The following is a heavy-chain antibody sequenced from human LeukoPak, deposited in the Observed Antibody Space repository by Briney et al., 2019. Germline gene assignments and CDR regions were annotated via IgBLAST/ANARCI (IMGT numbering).Heavy chain of an antibody. D-gene: IGHD3-16*01. J-gene: IGHJ6*02. CDR1: ELIVSSNH. Sequence: GGSLRLSCAASELIVSSNHMSWVRQAPGKGLEWVSAISKSGDHTYYAASAKGRFTIYRDNSKNTQYLQMNSLRAEDTAVYYCATSWGPDTSAFRWGRDGMDVWGQGTTVIVS. CDR2: ISKSGDHT. CDR3: ATSWGPDTSAFRWGRDGMDV. V-gene: IGHV3-23*01.